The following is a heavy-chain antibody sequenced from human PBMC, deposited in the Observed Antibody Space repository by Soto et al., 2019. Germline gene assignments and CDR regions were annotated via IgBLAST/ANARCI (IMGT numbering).Heavy chain of an antibody. V-gene: IGHV4-39*01. Sequence: PSETLSLTCAFSVGSIVTSAYYWGWIRQAPGKGLEWIGSINHSGNTYLSPSLKDRVTMSVDTSKNSFSLKLRSATAADTGLYYCSRRAPEGFDPWGQGTLVTVSS. CDR3: SRRAPEGFDP. CDR2: INHSGNT. CDR1: VGSIVTSAYY. J-gene: IGHJ5*02.